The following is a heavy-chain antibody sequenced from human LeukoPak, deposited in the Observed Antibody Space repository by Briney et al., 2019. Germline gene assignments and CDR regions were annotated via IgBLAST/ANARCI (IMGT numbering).Heavy chain of an antibody. J-gene: IGHJ4*02. CDR3: ARGTDSSAYNFRDY. Sequence: SETLSLTCTVSGGSISSYYWSWIRQPAGKGLEWIGRIYTSGSTNYNPSLKSRVTMSVDTSKNQFSLKLSSVTAADTAVYYCARGTDSSAYNFRDYWGQGTLVTVSS. CDR1: GGSISSYY. D-gene: IGHD3-22*01. CDR2: IYTSGST. V-gene: IGHV4-4*07.